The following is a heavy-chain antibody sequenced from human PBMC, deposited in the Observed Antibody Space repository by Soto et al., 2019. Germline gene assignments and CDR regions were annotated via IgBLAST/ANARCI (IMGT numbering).Heavy chain of an antibody. V-gene: IGHV5-10-1*01. CDR2: IDPSDSYT. CDR1: GYSFTSYW. D-gene: IGHD3-10*01. CDR3: ARHLPPRWFGELLLLDCCYGLDV. J-gene: IGHJ6*02. Sequence: GESLKISCKGSGYSFTSYWISWVRQMPGKGLEWMGRIDPSDSYTNYSPSFQGHVTISADKSISTAYLQWSSLKAPDTAMYYCARHLPPRWFGELLLLDCCYGLDVWGQGTMVTVSS.